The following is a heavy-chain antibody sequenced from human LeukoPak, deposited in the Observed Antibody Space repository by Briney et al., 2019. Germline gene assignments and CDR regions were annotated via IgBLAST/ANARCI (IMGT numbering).Heavy chain of an antibody. CDR2: IKQDGSEK. CDR3: AREYWYEGFDY. Sequence: GSLRLSCVASGITFSSYSMNWVRQAPGKGLEWVANIKQDGSEKYYVDSVKGRFTISRDNAKNSLYLQMNSLRAEDTAVYYCAREYWYEGFDYWGQGTLVTVSS. D-gene: IGHD1-1*01. V-gene: IGHV3-7*01. J-gene: IGHJ4*02. CDR1: GITFSSYS.